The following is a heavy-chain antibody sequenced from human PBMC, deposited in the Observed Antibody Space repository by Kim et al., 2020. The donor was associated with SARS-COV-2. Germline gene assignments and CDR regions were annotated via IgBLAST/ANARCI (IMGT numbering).Heavy chain of an antibody. Sequence: GGSLRLSCAASGFTFSNYWMHWVRQAPGKGLVWVSRLNGDGSSTNYADSVKGRFTISRDNAKNTLYLQMNSLRAEDTAVYYCARDFSYYDISTGLNWYFDLWGRGTLVTVSS. CDR2: LNGDGSST. CDR3: ARDFSYYDISTGLNWYFDL. D-gene: IGHD3-9*01. V-gene: IGHV3-74*01. CDR1: GFTFSNYW. J-gene: IGHJ2*01.